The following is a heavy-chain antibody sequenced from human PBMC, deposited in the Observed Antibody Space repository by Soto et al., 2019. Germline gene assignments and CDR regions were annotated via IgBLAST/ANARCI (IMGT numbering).Heavy chain of an antibody. D-gene: IGHD3-3*01. CDR2: MNPNSGNT. J-gene: IGHJ3*02. Sequence: ASVKVSCKASGYTFTSYDINWVRQATGQGLEWMGWMNPNSGNTGYAQKFQGRVTMTRNTSISTAYMELSSLRSEDTAVYYCARGLKPGYDFWSGYYAFDIWGQGTMVTVSS. V-gene: IGHV1-8*01. CDR1: GYTFTSYD. CDR3: ARGLKPGYDFWSGYYAFDI.